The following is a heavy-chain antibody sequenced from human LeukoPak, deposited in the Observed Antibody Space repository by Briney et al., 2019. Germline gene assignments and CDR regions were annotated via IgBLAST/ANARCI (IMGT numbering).Heavy chain of an antibody. V-gene: IGHV5-51*01. CDR3: ARRSPRGEIPYYFDY. Sequence: GESLRISCKGYEFRFSNYWIGWVRQMPGKGLEWMGIIYPGDSDTTYSPSLQGQVTISADKSISTAYLRWSSLKASDTAMYYCARRSPRGEIPYYFDYWGQGTLVTVSS. CDR1: EFRFSNYW. CDR2: IYPGDSDT. J-gene: IGHJ4*02. D-gene: IGHD3-10*01.